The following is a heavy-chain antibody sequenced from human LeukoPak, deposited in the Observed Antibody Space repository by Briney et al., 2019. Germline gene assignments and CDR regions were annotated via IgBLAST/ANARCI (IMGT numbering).Heavy chain of an antibody. CDR2: ISSSGSTI. CDR1: GFSFSTST. CDR3: ARVKKYGSGYEDH. J-gene: IGHJ4*02. D-gene: IGHD5-12*01. V-gene: IGHV3-48*04. Sequence: GGSLRLSCAASGFSFSTSTMNWVRQAPGKGLEWVSYISSSGSTIYYADSVKGRFTISRDNAKNSLYLQMNSLRAEDTAVYYCARVKKYGSGYEDHWGQGTLVTVSS.